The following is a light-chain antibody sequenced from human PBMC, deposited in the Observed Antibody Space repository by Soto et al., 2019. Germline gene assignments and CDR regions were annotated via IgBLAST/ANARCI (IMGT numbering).Light chain of an antibody. J-gene: IGKJ4*01. V-gene: IGKV1-9*01. CDR3: QQFNVYPLT. Sequence: DIQLTQSPSFLSASVGDRVTISCRASQGISDFLAWYQQKPGKAPKLLIYAASTLQAGVPTRFSGFASGTEFTLTINNLQPADSASYYCQQFNVYPLTFGGGTKVEIK. CDR2: AAS. CDR1: QGISDF.